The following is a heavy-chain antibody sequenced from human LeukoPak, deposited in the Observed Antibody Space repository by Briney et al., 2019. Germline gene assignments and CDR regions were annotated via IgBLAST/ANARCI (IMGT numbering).Heavy chain of an antibody. CDR2: IKQDGSEK. D-gene: IGHD2-8*02. CDR3: ARDGPRGLVGFDY. J-gene: IGHJ4*02. Sequence: PGGSLRLSCAASGFTFSSYWMSWVRQAPGKGLEWVANIKQDGSEKYYVDSVKGRFTISRDNAKNLLYLQMNSLRAEDTAVYYCARDGPRGLVGFDYWGQGTLVTVSS. CDR1: GFTFSSYW. V-gene: IGHV3-7*01.